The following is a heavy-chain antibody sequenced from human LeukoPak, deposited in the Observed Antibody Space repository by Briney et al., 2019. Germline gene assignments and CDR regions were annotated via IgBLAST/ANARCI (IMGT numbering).Heavy chain of an antibody. D-gene: IGHD3-16*02. Sequence: GGSLRLSCAACGFIFSSYGIDWVREEQGKGVEGGAFILYYVTNQYYAHSVTPRFPISIDNSKNTLYLQINSLRAEDTAVYYCAHLYVLGSYRYLFHYWVQRTLVTVSS. J-gene: IGHJ4*02. CDR3: AHLYVLGSYRYLFHY. CDR1: GFIFSSYG. V-gene: IGHV3-30*02. CDR2: ILYYVTNQ.